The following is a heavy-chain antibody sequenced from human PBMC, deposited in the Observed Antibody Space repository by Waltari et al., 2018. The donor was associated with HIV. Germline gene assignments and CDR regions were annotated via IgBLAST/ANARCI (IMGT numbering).Heavy chain of an antibody. CDR1: GNTFSTYD. Sequence: QEQLVQSGAEVKKPGASVKVSCTASGNTFSTYDMNWVRQAPGQGLEWVGWIHPNTGNPVYAQKFQCRFSMTSNTSLRTVYMELSSLSSDDTAIYYCVRATCSVGCYHYLGMDVWGQGTTVIVS. J-gene: IGHJ6*02. D-gene: IGHD6-19*01. V-gene: IGHV1-8*01. CDR2: IHPNTGNP. CDR3: VRATCSVGCYHYLGMDV.